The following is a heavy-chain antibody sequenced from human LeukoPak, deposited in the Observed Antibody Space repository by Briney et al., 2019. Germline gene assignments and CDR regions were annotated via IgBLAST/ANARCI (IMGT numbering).Heavy chain of an antibody. CDR1: GGSISSYY. CDR3: ARAGDSYSSGWWSWFDP. D-gene: IGHD6-19*01. J-gene: IGHJ5*02. CDR2: IYYNGST. Sequence: SETLSLTCTVSGGSISSYYWSWIRQPPGKGLEWIGYIYYNGSTNYNPSLKSRVTISVDTSKNQFSLKLSSVTAADTAVYYCARAGDSYSSGWWSWFDPWGQGTLVTVSS. V-gene: IGHV4-59*01.